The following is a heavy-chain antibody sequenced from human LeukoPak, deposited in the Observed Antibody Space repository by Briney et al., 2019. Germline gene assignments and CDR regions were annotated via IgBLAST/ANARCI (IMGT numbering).Heavy chain of an antibody. J-gene: IGHJ2*01. V-gene: IGHV3-30-3*02. Sequence: PGRSLRLSCAASGFSLSNCAMHWVRQAPGKGLEWVAVISKDGGNTHYADSVKGRFTVSRDDSKNTLYLQMNSVRSDDTAVYHCAKIHATGWYDWFFDLWGRGSQVTVSS. CDR2: ISKDGGNT. CDR3: AKIHATGWYDWFFDL. D-gene: IGHD6-19*01. CDR1: GFSLSNCA.